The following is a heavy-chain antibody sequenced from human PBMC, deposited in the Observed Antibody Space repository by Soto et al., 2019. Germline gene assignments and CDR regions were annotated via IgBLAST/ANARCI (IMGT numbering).Heavy chain of an antibody. D-gene: IGHD3-16*01. CDR2: INSGSSYR. V-gene: IGHV3-21*01. Sequence: EVQVVESGGGLVKPGGSLRLTCAVSGFIFSTYSMNWVRQAPGKGLEWVSSINSGSSYRYYADSVKGRFTISRDNAKESLWLQMDSLTAKDTAIYYCVGLPLCLGGDDSFDLWGQRTMVTVSS. CDR3: VGLPLCLGGDDSFDL. J-gene: IGHJ3*01. CDR1: GFIFSTYS.